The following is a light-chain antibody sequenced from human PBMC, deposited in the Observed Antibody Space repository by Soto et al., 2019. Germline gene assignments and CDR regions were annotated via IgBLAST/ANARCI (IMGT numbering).Light chain of an antibody. J-gene: IGKJ4*01. V-gene: IGKV3-20*01. CDR1: QSLDSRY. Sequence: EIVLTQSPGTLSLSPGERVTLSCRASQSLDSRYLAWYQQKACRAPRLLISGASTRATGIPDRFSGSGSGTDFTLTISRLEPEDFAVYYGQQYGTSPLTFGGGTKVEIK. CDR2: GAS. CDR3: QQYGTSPLT.